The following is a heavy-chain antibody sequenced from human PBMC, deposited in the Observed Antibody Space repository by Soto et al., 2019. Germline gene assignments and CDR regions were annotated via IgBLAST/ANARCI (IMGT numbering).Heavy chain of an antibody. CDR2: ISYDGHDK. J-gene: IGHJ5*02. CDR3: AKDYCTSTTCYDLVNWFDP. V-gene: IGHV3-30*18. CDR1: GFTFSNYG. D-gene: IGHD2-2*01. Sequence: GGSLRLSCAASGFTFSNYGIHWVRQAPGKGLEWVAVISYDGHDKYYADSVKGRFTISRDNSKNTLYLQMNSLTAEDTAVYYCAKDYCTSTTCYDLVNWFDPWGQGTLVPVSS.